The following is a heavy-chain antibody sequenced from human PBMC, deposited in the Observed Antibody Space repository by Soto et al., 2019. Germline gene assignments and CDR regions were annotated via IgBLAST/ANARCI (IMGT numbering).Heavy chain of an antibody. J-gene: IGHJ6*02. D-gene: IGHD1-7*01. V-gene: IGHV1-18*04. CDR1: GYTFTSYG. CDR3: ARVELRHGMDV. Sequence: AASVKVSCKDSGYTFTSYGISCVLQAPVQGLEWMGWISAYNGNTNYAQKLQGRVTMTTDTSTSTAYMELRSLRSDDTAVYYCARVELRHGMDVWGQGTTVTVSS. CDR2: ISAYNGNT.